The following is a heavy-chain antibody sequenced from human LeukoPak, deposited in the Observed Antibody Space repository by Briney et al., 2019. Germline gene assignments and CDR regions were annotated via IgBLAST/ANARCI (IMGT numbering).Heavy chain of an antibody. CDR1: GGSISSGSYY. J-gene: IGHJ4*02. CDR3: ARMDGYNSRPVDY. Sequence: SSQTLSLTCTVSGGSISSGSYYWSWIRQPAGKGLEWIGRIYTSGSTNYNPSLKSRVTISVDTSKNQFSLKLSSVTAADTAVYYCARMDGYNSRPVDYWGQGTLVTVSS. D-gene: IGHD5-24*01. CDR2: IYTSGST. V-gene: IGHV4-61*02.